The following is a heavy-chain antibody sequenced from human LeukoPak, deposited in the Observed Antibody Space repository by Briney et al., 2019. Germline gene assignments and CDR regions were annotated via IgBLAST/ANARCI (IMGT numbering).Heavy chain of an antibody. CDR3: ARIVCSSTSCYTSYFDY. Sequence: ASVKVSCKASGYTFTGYYMHWVRQAPGQGLEWMGWINPNSGGTNYAQKFQGRVTMTRDTSISTAYMELSRLRSDDTAVCYCARIVCSSTSCYTSYFDYWGQGTLVTVSS. CDR1: GYTFTGYY. J-gene: IGHJ4*02. CDR2: INPNSGGT. D-gene: IGHD2-2*02. V-gene: IGHV1-2*02.